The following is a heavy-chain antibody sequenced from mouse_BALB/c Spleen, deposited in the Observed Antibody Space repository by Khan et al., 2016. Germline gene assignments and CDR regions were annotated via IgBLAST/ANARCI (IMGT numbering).Heavy chain of an antibody. CDR1: GYTFTSYW. V-gene: IGHV1S41*01. J-gene: IGHJ4*01. CDR3: ARENYYGRTCYAMDY. CDR2: IGPGSGNA. D-gene: IGHD1-1*01. Sequence: DLVKPGASVKLSGKASGYTFTSYWINWIKQRPGQGLEWIGRIGPGSGNAYYNEMFKGKATLTVDTSSSTADIQHSSLSSEDSGVYSCARENYYGRTCYAMDYWGQGTSVTVAS.